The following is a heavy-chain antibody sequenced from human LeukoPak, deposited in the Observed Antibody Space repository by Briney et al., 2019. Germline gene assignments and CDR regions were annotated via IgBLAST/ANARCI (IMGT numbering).Heavy chain of an antibody. V-gene: IGHV1-18*01. CDR1: GYTFTSYG. CDR3: ARDSSFLDSSGWSIFDY. Sequence: ASVKVFCKASGYTFTSYGISWVRQAPGQGLEWMGWISAYNGNTNYAQKLQGRVTTTTDTSTSTAYMELRSLRSDDTAVYYCARDSSFLDSSGWSIFDYWGQGTLVTVSS. J-gene: IGHJ4*02. D-gene: IGHD6-19*01. CDR2: ISAYNGNT.